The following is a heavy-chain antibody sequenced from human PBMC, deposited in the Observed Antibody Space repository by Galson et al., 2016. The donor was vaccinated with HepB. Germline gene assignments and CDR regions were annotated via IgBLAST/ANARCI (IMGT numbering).Heavy chain of an antibody. D-gene: IGHD1-26*01. Sequence: SLRLSCAASGFTVTRSYMSWVRQAPGQGLEWVSVIYSGGATYYTDSVRGRFTISRDDSKNTLFLQMDSLRPKDTAAYYCARGLVGSTTAFDSWGQGTLVAVFS. CDR1: GFTVTRSY. CDR2: IYSGGAT. CDR3: ARGLVGSTTAFDS. J-gene: IGHJ4*02. V-gene: IGHV3-53*05.